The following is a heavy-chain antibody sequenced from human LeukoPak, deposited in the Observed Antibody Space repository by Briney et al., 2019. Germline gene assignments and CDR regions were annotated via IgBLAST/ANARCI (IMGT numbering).Heavy chain of an antibody. D-gene: IGHD6-19*01. CDR2: INWNGGST. Sequence: GGSLRLSCAASGFTFDDYGMTWVRQGPGKGLEWVSAINWNGGSTGYADSVKGRFTISRYNAKHSLYLQMNSLRAEDTALYYCARDGSGWNFDYWGQGTLVTVSS. CDR1: GFTFDDYG. V-gene: IGHV3-20*04. J-gene: IGHJ4*02. CDR3: ARDGSGWNFDY.